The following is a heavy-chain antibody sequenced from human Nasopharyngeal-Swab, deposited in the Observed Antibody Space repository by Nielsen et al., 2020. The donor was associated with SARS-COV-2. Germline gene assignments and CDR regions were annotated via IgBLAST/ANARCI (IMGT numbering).Heavy chain of an antibody. D-gene: IGHD6-13*01. J-gene: IGHJ4*02. CDR3: AGHPADFDY. CDR1: GGSFTTYH. V-gene: IGHV4-34*01. Sequence: SETPSLTCAVHGGSFTTYHWSWVRQLPGKGLEWIGEMKPNGVTNYNPSLKSRVTISVDTSKQQFFLRLSSVTAADTAVYYCAGHPADFDYWGQGTLVTVSS. CDR2: MKPNGVT.